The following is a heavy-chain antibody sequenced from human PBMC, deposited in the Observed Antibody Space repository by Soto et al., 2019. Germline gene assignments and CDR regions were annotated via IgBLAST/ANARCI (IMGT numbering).Heavy chain of an antibody. CDR3: ARGGTQQLVHFFYYYGMDV. CDR1: GGSISSYY. CDR2: IYTSGST. D-gene: IGHD6-13*01. Sequence: QVQLQESGPGLVKPSETLSLTCTVSGGSISSYYWSWIRQPAGKGLEWIGRIYTSGSTNYNPSLKSRVTMSVDTSKNQFSLKLSSVTAADTAVYYCARGGTQQLVHFFYYYGMDVWGQGTTVTVSS. V-gene: IGHV4-4*07. J-gene: IGHJ6*02.